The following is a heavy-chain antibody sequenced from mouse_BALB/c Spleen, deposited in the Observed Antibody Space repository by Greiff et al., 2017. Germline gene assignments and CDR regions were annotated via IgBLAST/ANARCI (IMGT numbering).Heavy chain of an antibody. V-gene: IGHV1S127*01. Sequence: QVQLQQSGPQLVRPGASVKISCKASGYSFTSYWMHWVKQRPGQGLEWIGMIDPSDSETRLNQKFKDKATLTVDKSSSTAYMQLSSPTSEDTAVYYCARDWDVDYWGQGTTLTVSA. CDR1: GYSFTSYW. D-gene: IGHD4-1*01. J-gene: IGHJ2*01. CDR3: ARDWDVDY. CDR2: IDPSDSET.